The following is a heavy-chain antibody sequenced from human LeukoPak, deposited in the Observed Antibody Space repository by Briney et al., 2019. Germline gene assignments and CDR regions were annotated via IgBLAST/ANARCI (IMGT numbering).Heavy chain of an antibody. Sequence: PGGSLRLSCAGSGITFSTYWMHWARQAPGKGLVWVSRINSEGSAISYADSVKGRFTISRDNAKNTLFLQMNSLRAEDTAVYYCARISSDSISYYDHWGQGTLVTVSS. D-gene: IGHD3-22*01. CDR3: ARISSDSISYYDH. J-gene: IGHJ4*02. CDR2: INSEGSAI. V-gene: IGHV3-74*01. CDR1: GITFSTYW.